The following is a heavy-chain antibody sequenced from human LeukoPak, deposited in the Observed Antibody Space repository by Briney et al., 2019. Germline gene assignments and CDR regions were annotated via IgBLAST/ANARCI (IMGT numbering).Heavy chain of an antibody. Sequence: ASVKVSCKASGYTFTGYYMHWVRQAPGQGLEWMGWINPNSGGTNYAQKFQGRVTMTRDTSISTAYMELSRLRSDDTAVYYCARDRRYCSSTSCYENYYYMDVWGKGTTVTVS. CDR1: GYTFTGYY. J-gene: IGHJ6*03. D-gene: IGHD2-2*01. CDR2: INPNSGGT. CDR3: ARDRRYCSSTSCYENYYYMDV. V-gene: IGHV1-2*02.